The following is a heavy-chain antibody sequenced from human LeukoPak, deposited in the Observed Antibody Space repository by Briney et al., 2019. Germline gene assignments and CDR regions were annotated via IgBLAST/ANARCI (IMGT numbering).Heavy chain of an antibody. CDR3: ARQRAAADGYFDY. J-gene: IGHJ4*02. D-gene: IGHD6-13*01. Sequence: GESLKISCKGSGYGFTSYWIGWVRQMPGKGLEWMGIIYPGDSDTRYSPSFQGQVTISADKSISTAYLQWSSLKASDTAMYYCARQRAAADGYFDYWGQGTLVTVSS. V-gene: IGHV5-51*01. CDR2: IYPGDSDT. CDR1: GYGFTSYW.